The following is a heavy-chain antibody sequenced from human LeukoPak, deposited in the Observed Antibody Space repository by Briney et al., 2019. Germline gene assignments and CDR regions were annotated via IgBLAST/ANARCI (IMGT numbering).Heavy chain of an antibody. Sequence: GGSLRLSCAASGFTFSSYGMHWVRQAPGKGLEWVAFIRYDGSNKYYADSVKGRFTISRDNAKNTLYLQMDSLRAEDAAIYYCARSIMYGDHGEDIWGQGTVVAVSS. CDR1: GFTFSSYG. CDR2: IRYDGSNK. V-gene: IGHV3-30*02. D-gene: IGHD4-17*01. CDR3: ARSIMYGDHGEDI. J-gene: IGHJ3*02.